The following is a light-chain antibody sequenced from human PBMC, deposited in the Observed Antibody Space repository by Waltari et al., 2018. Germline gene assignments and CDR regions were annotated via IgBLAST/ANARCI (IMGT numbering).Light chain of an antibody. CDR2: AAS. CDR1: QGISTY. J-gene: IGKJ1*01. CDR3: QQSYSIPWT. V-gene: IGKV1-39*01. Sequence: DIQMTQSPSSLSASVGDRVTITCRPSQGISTYLNWYQQKPGKAPKLLIHAASTLQSGSSSRFSGSGSWTEFTLTISSLQPEDFATYYCQQSYSIPWTFGQGTEVEI.